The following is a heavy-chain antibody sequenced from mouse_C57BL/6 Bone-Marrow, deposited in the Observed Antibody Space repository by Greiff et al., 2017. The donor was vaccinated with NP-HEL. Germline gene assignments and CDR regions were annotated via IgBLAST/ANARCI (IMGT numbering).Heavy chain of an antibody. CDR1: GYSITSGYY. CDR2: ISYDGSN. Sequence: VQLQESGPGLVKPSQSLSLTCSVTGYSITSGYYWNWIRQFPGNKLEWMGYISYDGSNNYNPSLKNRISITRDTSKNQFFLKLNSVTTEDTATYYCAREGIYYDFYWYFDVWGTGTTVAVSS. V-gene: IGHV3-6*01. J-gene: IGHJ1*03. CDR3: AREGIYYDFYWYFDV. D-gene: IGHD2-4*01.